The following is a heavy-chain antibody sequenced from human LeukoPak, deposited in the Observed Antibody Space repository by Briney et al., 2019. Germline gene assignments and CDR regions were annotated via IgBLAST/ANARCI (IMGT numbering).Heavy chain of an antibody. CDR1: GYTFTSYG. D-gene: IGHD3-22*01. Sequence: GASVKVSCKASGYTFTSYGISWVRQAPGQGLEWMGWINPNSGGTNYAQKFQGRVTMTRDTSISTAYMELSRLRSDDTAVYYCAREGGYDAFDIWGQGTMVTVSS. V-gene: IGHV1-2*02. CDR2: INPNSGGT. J-gene: IGHJ3*02. CDR3: AREGGYDAFDI.